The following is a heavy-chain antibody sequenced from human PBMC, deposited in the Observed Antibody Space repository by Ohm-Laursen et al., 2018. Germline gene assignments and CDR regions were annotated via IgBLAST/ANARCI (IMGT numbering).Heavy chain of an antibody. CDR1: GFTFSSYW. D-gene: IGHD3-3*01. Sequence: SLRLSCAASGFTFSSYWMHWVRQGSGKGLVWVSRIKSDGSLTNYADSVKGRFTVSRDGAKSSLYLQMNSLRVDDTAVYYCARDKSLETRAFDVWGQGTVVTVSS. CDR2: IKSDGSLT. J-gene: IGHJ3*01. CDR3: ARDKSLETRAFDV. V-gene: IGHV3-74*01.